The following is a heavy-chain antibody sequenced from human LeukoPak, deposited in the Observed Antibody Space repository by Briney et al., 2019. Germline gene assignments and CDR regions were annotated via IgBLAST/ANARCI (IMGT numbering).Heavy chain of an antibody. V-gene: IGHV3-30-3*01. D-gene: IGHD3-16*01. CDR3: ARERGVLDAFDI. J-gene: IGHJ3*02. CDR1: GPTFSSSV. Sequence: GGSLRLSCAASGPTFSSSVIHWVRQAPGKRLEWVAVISSHGHSQYYADSVKDRFTISRDNSKNTQYLQINSLREDDTAIYYCARERGVLDAFDIWGQGTIVTVFS. CDR2: ISSHGHSQ.